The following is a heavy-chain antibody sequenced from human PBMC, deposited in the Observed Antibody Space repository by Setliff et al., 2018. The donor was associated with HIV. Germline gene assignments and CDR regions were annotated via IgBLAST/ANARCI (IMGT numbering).Heavy chain of an antibody. CDR2: IYYSGST. D-gene: IGHD5-12*01. CDR1: GGSISSHY. Sequence: PSETLSLTCTVSGGSISSHYWSWIRQPPGKGLEWIGSIYYSGSTNYNPSLKSRVTISVDTSKNQFSLKLSSVTAADTAVYYCARVYSGYEWGYYFAYWGQGTLLTVSS. V-gene: IGHV4-59*11. CDR3: ARVYSGYEWGYYFAY. J-gene: IGHJ4*02.